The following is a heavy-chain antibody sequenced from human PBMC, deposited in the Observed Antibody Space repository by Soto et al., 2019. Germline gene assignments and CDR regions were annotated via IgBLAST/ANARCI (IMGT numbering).Heavy chain of an antibody. D-gene: IGHD3-10*01. CDR1: GFTFRTYT. V-gene: IGHV3-21*01. Sequence: VGSLRLSCISSGFTFRTYTMNWVRQAPGKGLEWVSGIRGFSPYTFYAESVKGRFTISRDNAKNSLDIQMDSLRAEDTAVYYCARDRGYDAHDYYYNAMDVWGQGTTVTVSS. J-gene: IGHJ6*02. CDR2: IRGFSPYT. CDR3: ARDRGYDAHDYYYNAMDV.